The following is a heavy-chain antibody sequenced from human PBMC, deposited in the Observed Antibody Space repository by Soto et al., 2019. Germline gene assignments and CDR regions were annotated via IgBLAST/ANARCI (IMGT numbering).Heavy chain of an antibody. CDR1: GGSISSYY. V-gene: IGHV4-59*01. CDR3: ARGGIAVASFYY. D-gene: IGHD6-19*01. Sequence: QVQLQESGPGLVKPSETLSLTCTVSGGSISSYYWSWIRQPPGKGLEWIGYIYYSGSTNYNPSLKSRVTISVDTSKNQFSLKLSSVTAADTAVYYCARGGIAVASFYYWGQGTLVTVSS. J-gene: IGHJ4*02. CDR2: IYYSGST.